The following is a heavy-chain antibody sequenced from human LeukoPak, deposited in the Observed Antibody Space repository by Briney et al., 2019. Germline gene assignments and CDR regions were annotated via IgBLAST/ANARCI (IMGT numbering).Heavy chain of an antibody. D-gene: IGHD3-16*01. CDR3: ARIIHVDYTPLYYFDH. CDR2: IKRDGDEK. Sequence: PRRSLRLSCAASGFTFSAYWMGWVRLTPGKGLEWVANIKRDGDEKYSVDSVKGRFTIFRDNAKNSLYLQMNSLKAEDTAVYYCARIIHVDYTPLYYFDHWGQGTLVTVSS. J-gene: IGHJ4*02. V-gene: IGHV3-7*01. CDR1: GFTFSAYW.